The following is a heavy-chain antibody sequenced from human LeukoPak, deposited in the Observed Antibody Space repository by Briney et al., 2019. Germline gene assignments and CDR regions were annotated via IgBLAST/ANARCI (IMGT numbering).Heavy chain of an antibody. J-gene: IGHJ3*02. V-gene: IGHV3-7*01. CDR3: ARGGRLITMVRGVTSAFDI. CDR1: GFTFSSYW. Sequence: GGSLRLSCAASGFTFSSYWMSWVRQAPGKGLEWVANIKQGGSEKYYVDSVKGRFTISRDNSKNTLYLQMNSLRAEDTAVYYCARGGRLITMVRGVTSAFDIWGQGTMVTVSS. D-gene: IGHD3-10*01. CDR2: IKQGGSEK.